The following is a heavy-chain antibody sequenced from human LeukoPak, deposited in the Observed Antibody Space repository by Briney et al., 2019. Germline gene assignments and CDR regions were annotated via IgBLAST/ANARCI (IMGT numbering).Heavy chain of an antibody. CDR2: IWSDGSSK. V-gene: IGHV3-33*01. CDR1: GFTFSSYG. D-gene: IGHD6-19*01. CDR3: ARGQSPSYYDMDV. Sequence: PGGSLRPSCAASGFTFSSYGMHWVRQAPGKGLEWVAVIWSDGSSKHYGDSVKGRFTISRDNSKNTLYLQMNSLRAEDTAVYHCARGQSPSYYDMDVWGQGTTVTVSS. J-gene: IGHJ6*02.